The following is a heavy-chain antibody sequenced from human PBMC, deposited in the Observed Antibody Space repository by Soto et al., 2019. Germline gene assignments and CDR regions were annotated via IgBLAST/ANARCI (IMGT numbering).Heavy chain of an antibody. CDR3: ARDLWGYCGTDCYPLDV. CDR1: GGSISRYY. CDR2: MYNTGSA. Sequence: SETLSLTCTVSGGSISRYYWSWIRQPPGKGLEWIGYMYNTGSAVYNPPFKSRVTISVDTSKNQFSLKLNSVTAADTAVYYCARDLWGYCGTDCYPLDVWGQGTTVTVSS. D-gene: IGHD2-21*02. V-gene: IGHV4-59*01. J-gene: IGHJ6*02.